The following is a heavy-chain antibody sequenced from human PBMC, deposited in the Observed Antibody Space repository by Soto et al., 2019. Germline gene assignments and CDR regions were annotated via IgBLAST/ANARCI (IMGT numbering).Heavy chain of an antibody. Sequence: KAGVTLRLSWAASGCTFRSFTMNWVRHAPGKGLEWVSTMSSNSAFIYYTDALRGRFTISRDNAKNSLNLQMHSLRAEDTAVYYCTRDASRDSSARGWFDPWGPGPMVTVSS. D-gene: IGHD6-13*01. CDR1: GCTFRSFT. J-gene: IGHJ5*02. V-gene: IGHV3-21*01. CDR3: TRDASRDSSARGWFDP. CDR2: MSSNSAFI.